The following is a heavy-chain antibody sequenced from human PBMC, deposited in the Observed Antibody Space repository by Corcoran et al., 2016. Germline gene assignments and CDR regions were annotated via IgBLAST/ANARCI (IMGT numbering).Heavy chain of an antibody. CDR2: IDYSGST. V-gene: IGHV4-31*03. CDR1: GGSISSGGYY. Sequence: QVQLQEWGPGLVKRSQTLSLTCTVSGGSISSGGYYGSWIRQHPGKGLGWIGYIDYSGSTDYNVSLKSRLTIAMDTSKNQFSLKVTSVTAADTAVSYCAREGGVEHYDYYGMDVWGQGTTVTV. J-gene: IGHJ6*02. CDR3: AREGGVEHYDYYGMDV. D-gene: IGHD3-16*01.